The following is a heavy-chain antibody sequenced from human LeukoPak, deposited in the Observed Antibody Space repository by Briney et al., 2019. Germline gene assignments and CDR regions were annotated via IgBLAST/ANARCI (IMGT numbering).Heavy chain of an antibody. CDR2: IYSSGGT. D-gene: IGHD3-10*01. Sequence: SETLSLTCTVSGGSITSYFWNWIRQPAGKGLEWIGLIYSSGGTNYNPSLKSRVTILVDTSKNQFSLKLSSVTAADTAVYYCASRARYYGSGSYIDYWGQGTLVTVSS. CDR1: GGSITSYF. CDR3: ASRARYYGSGSYIDY. V-gene: IGHV4-4*07. J-gene: IGHJ4*02.